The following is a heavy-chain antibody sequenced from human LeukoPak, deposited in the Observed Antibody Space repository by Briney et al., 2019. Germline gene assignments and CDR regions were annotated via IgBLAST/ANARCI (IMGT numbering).Heavy chain of an antibody. V-gene: IGHV4-30-4*01. CDR3: ARRILFKWFGDWYYYYGMDV. J-gene: IGHJ6*02. CDR2: IYYSGST. Sequence: SETLSLTCTVSGGSISSGDYYWSWIRQPPGKGLEWIGYIYYSGSTYYNPSLKSRVTISVDTSKNQFSLKLSSVTAADTAVYYCARRILFKWFGDWYYYYGMDVWGQGTTVTVSS. D-gene: IGHD3-10*01. CDR1: GGSISSGDYY.